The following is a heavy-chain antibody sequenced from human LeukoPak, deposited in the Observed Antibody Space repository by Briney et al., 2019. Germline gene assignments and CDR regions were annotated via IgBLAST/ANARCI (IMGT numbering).Heavy chain of an antibody. Sequence: ASVKVSCKASGYTFTGYYMHWVRQAPGQGLEWMGRINPNSGGINYAQKFQGRVTMTRDTSISTAYMELSRLRSDDTAVYYCARSGRYCSGGSCYSSKDYWGQGTLVTVSS. CDR1: GYTFTGYY. J-gene: IGHJ4*02. CDR3: ARSGRYCSGGSCYSSKDY. CDR2: INPNSGGI. D-gene: IGHD2-15*01. V-gene: IGHV1-2*06.